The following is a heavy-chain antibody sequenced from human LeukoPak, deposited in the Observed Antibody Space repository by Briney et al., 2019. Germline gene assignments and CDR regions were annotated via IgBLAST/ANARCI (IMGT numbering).Heavy chain of an antibody. CDR2: IRYDGSNK. Sequence: PGGSLRLSCAASGFTFSSYGMHWVRQAPGKGLEWVAFIRYDGSNKYYADSVKGRFTISRDNSRNTLCLQMNSLRAEDTAVYYCAKDFRVVVPAAIRDFDYWGQGTLVTVSS. CDR1: GFTFSSYG. CDR3: AKDFRVVVPAAIRDFDY. J-gene: IGHJ4*02. V-gene: IGHV3-30*02. D-gene: IGHD2-2*02.